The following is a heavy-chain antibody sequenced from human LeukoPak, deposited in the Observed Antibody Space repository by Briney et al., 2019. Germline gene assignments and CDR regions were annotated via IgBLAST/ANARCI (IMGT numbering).Heavy chain of an antibody. V-gene: IGHV6-1*01. CDR3: ARDLRTYMGINWFDP. Sequence: SQTLSLTCAISGDSVSSSTAAWNWIRQSPSRGLEWLGRTYFRSKWFYDYAVFIKSRITINPDTFKNQFSLQLNSVTPEDTAIYYCARDLRTYMGINWFDPWGQGTLVTVSS. CDR1: GDSVSSSTAA. CDR2: TYFRSKWFY. D-gene: IGHD4-17*01. J-gene: IGHJ5*02.